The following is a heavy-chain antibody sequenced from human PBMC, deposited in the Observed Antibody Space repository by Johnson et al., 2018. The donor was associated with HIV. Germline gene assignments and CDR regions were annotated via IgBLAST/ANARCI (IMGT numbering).Heavy chain of an antibody. CDR3: ARGSRYTYAKVDYGDAFDI. CDR1: GFTFSSYA. Sequence: QEQLVESGGGVVQPGRSLRLSCAASGFTFSSYAMHWVRQAPGTGLEWVAVISYDGSEKYFADSVKGRFTISRDSSKNTLNLQMNSLRAEDTAVYYCARGSRYTYAKVDYGDAFDIWGQGTKVTVSS. J-gene: IGHJ3*02. V-gene: IGHV3-30*04. CDR2: ISYDGSEK. D-gene: IGHD4-17*01.